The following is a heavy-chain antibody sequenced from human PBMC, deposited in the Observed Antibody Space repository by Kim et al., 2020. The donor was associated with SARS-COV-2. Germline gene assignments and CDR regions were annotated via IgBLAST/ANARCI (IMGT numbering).Heavy chain of an antibody. D-gene: IGHD2-15*01. V-gene: IGHV3-53*01. CDR3: ARGGGSYYYGMDV. Sequence: YADSVKGRFTISRDNSNNTLYLQMNYLGAEDTAVYYCARGGGSYYYGMDVWGQGTTVTVSS. J-gene: IGHJ6*02.